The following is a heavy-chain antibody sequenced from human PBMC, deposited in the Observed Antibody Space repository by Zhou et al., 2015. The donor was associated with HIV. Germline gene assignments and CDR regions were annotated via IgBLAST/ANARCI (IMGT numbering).Heavy chain of an antibody. V-gene: IGHV1-69*12. CDR2: IIPIFGTA. CDR3: ARDGQYYYGSGSYYNLDY. J-gene: IGHJ4*02. D-gene: IGHD3-10*01. Sequence: QVQLVQSGAEVKKPGSSVKVSCKASGGTFSSYAISWVRQAPGQGLEWMGGIIPIFGTANYAQKFQGRVTITADESTSTAYMELSSLRSEDTAVYYCARDGQYYYGSGSYYNLDYWGQGTLGHRLL. CDR1: GGTFSSYA.